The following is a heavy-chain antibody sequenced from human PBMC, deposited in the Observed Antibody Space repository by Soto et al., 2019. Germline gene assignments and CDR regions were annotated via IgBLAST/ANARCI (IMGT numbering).Heavy chain of an antibody. J-gene: IGHJ5*02. D-gene: IGHD5-12*01. CDR1: GGTFSNYA. CDR3: SKDGGAAGYFGNWLEP. V-gene: IGHV1-69*15. CDR2: IITIFGTT. Sequence: QVQLVQSGAEVKKPGSSVKVSCKASGGTFSNYAITWVRQAPGQGLEWVGRIITIFGTTNVAQKFQGRVTITADESTTTDYMELSGLRSDDTAVYYCSKDGGAAGYFGNWLEPWGQGTLVTVSS.